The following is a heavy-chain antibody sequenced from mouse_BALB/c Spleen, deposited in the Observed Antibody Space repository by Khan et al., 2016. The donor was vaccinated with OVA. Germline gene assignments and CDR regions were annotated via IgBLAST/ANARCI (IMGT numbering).Heavy chain of an antibody. D-gene: IGHD1-1*02. CDR2: INPGSGDI. Sequence: QVQLQQSGAELVRPGTSVKVSCKATGYAFTDYLIEWLQQRPGQGLEWIGLINPGSGDIKYNEKFKGKATLTADKSSSTAYMQLSSLTSDDSADYFCARGGYGSWAYWGQGTLVSVSA. V-gene: IGHV1-54*01. CDR3: ARGGYGSWAY. J-gene: IGHJ3*01. CDR1: GYAFTDYL.